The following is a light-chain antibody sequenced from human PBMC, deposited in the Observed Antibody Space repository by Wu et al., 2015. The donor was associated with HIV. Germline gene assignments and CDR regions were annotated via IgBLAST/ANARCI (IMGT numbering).Light chain of an antibody. Sequence: EIVLTQSPATLSLSPGERATLSCRASQSVGSYLAWYQKKPGQAPRLLIYGASDRATGIPARFSGSGSGTEFTLAISSMQSEDFAVYYCQQYNNWPRTFGQGTKVEIK. CDR1: QSVGSY. CDR3: QQYNNWPRT. CDR2: GAS. J-gene: IGKJ1*01. V-gene: IGKV3-15*01.